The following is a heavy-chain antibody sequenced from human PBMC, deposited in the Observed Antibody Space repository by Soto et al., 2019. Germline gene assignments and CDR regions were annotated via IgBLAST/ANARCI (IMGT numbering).Heavy chain of an antibody. Sequence: QVQLQESGPGLVKPSGTLSLTCAVSGGSISSSNWWSWVRQPPGKGLEWIGEIYHSGSTNYNPSLKSRVTISVDKSKNQFSLKLSSVTAADTAVDYCAIVHLYYYDSSGCYFDYWGQGTLVTVSS. CDR1: GGSISSSNW. V-gene: IGHV4-4*02. J-gene: IGHJ4*02. CDR3: AIVHLYYYDSSGCYFDY. D-gene: IGHD3-22*01. CDR2: IYHSGST.